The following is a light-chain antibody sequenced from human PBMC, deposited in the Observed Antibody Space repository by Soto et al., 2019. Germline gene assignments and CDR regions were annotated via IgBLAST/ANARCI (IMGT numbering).Light chain of an antibody. CDR2: GAS. V-gene: IGKV3-20*01. CDR3: QQYGSSPLT. Sequence: EIVLTQSPGTLSLSPGERATLSCRASQSVASTYLAWYQQSPGQAPRLLIYGASSRATGIADRFSGSGSGTDFTLTISRLEPEDFAVYYCQQYGSSPLTFGQGTKVEIK. J-gene: IGKJ1*01. CDR1: QSVASTY.